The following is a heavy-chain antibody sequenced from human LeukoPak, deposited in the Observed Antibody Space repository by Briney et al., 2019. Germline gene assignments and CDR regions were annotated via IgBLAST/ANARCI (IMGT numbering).Heavy chain of an antibody. V-gene: IGHV4-61*01. CDR2: IYYSGST. Sequence: SETLSLTCTVSGDSVNSGSYYWSWIRQPPGKGLEWIGYIYYSGSTNYNPSLKSRVTISVDTSKNQFSLKLSSVTAADTAVYYCARGYSGSYGRFDYWGQGTLVTVSS. D-gene: IGHD1-26*01. J-gene: IGHJ4*02. CDR3: ARGYSGSYGRFDY. CDR1: GDSVNSGSYY.